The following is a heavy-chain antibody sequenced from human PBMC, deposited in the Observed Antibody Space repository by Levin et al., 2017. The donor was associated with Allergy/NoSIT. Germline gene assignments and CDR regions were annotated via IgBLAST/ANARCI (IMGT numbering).Heavy chain of an antibody. Sequence: GGSLRLSCAASGFTFSSYAMSWVRQAPGKGLEWVSAISGSGGSTYYADSVKGRFTISRDNSKNTLYLQMNSLRAEDTAVYYCAKVVRCSGGSCYLVDYWGQGTLVTVSS. CDR3: AKVVRCSGGSCYLVDY. V-gene: IGHV3-23*01. J-gene: IGHJ4*02. CDR1: GFTFSSYA. D-gene: IGHD2-15*01. CDR2: ISGSGGST.